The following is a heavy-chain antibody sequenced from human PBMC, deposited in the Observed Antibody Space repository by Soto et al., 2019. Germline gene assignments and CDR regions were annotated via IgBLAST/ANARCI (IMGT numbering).Heavy chain of an antibody. D-gene: IGHD3-22*01. CDR1: GFTFRSYW. CDR2: IVNEEKTT. V-gene: IGHV3-74*01. J-gene: IGHJ4*02. Sequence: EVQLVESGGGLVQPGGSLRLSCAAYGFTFRSYWMPWVRQAPGKGLEWVSYIVNEEKTTNYADAVKGRFTISRDNARNTLFLQMSNLKAEDTAVYYCVRDYGHSGYFDYWGQGTQVTVSS. CDR3: VRDYGHSGYFDY.